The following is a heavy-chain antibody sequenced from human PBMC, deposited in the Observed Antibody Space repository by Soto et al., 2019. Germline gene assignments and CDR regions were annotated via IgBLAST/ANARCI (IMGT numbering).Heavy chain of an antibody. CDR3: AKDRVATSYYYGMDV. CDR1: GFTFSNYG. V-gene: IGHV3-30*18. J-gene: IGHJ6*02. D-gene: IGHD5-12*01. CDR2: ISYDGSNK. Sequence: PGGSLRLSCAASGFTFSNYGMHWVRQAPGKGLEWVAVISYDGSNKDFADSVKGRFTISRDNSKNTVYLQMNSLRAEDTAVYYSAKDRVATSYYYGMDVWGQGTTVTVSS.